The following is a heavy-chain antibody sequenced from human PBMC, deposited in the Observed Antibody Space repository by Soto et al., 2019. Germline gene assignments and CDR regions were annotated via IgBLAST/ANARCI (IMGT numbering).Heavy chain of an antibody. CDR3: ARGTRATQYYYYLYGMDV. CDR2: ISYSGST. J-gene: IGHJ6*02. V-gene: IGHV4-59*01. CDR1: GGSISTYY. Sequence: SETLSLTCSVSGGSISTYYWTCIRQPPGKGLEWIGYISYSGSTNYNPSLKSRLTISLNTSKKHFSLKLSSVTAADTAVYYCARGTRATQYYYYLYGMDVWGQGTTVTVSS.